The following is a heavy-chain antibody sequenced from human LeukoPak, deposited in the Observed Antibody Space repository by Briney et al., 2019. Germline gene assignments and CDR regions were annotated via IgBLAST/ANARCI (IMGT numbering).Heavy chain of an antibody. CDR2: IGASGEST. V-gene: IGHV3-23*01. J-gene: IGHJ3*01. CDR3: AKDIQLST. D-gene: IGHD5-24*01. Sequence: GGSLRLSCAASGFTFSVAAMTWVRQAPGKGLEWVSLIGASGESTYYTDSVKGRFTISRDNSKNTLSLQMNSLRVEDTAMYFCAKDIQLSTWGLGTMVTVSS. CDR1: GFTFSVAA.